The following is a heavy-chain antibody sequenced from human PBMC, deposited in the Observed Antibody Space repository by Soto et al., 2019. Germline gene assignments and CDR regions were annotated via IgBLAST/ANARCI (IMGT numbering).Heavy chain of an antibody. J-gene: IGHJ4*02. CDR3: ASGGDYSGYDRTPYFDY. CDR1: GFTVSSNY. V-gene: IGHV3-53*02. Sequence: EVQLVETGGGLIQPGGSLRLSCAASGFTVSSNYMSWVRQAPGKGLEWVSVIYSGGSTYYADSVKGRFTISRDNSKNTLYLQMNSLRAEDTAVYYCASGGDYSGYDRTPYFDYWGQGTLVTVSS. D-gene: IGHD5-12*01. CDR2: IYSGGST.